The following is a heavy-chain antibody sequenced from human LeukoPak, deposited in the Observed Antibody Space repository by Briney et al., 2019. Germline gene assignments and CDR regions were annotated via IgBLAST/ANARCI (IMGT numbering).Heavy chain of an antibody. J-gene: IGHJ3*01. Sequence: GGSLRLSCAASGFTFSSYAMHWVRQAPGKGLEWVAVISYDGSNKYYADSVKGRFTISRDNSKNTLYLQMNSLRAEDTAVYYCAKFFTGEYVRAFDVWGQGPMVTVSS. CDR2: ISYDGSNK. D-gene: IGHD3-10*02. V-gene: IGHV3-30*18. CDR3: AKFFTGEYVRAFDV. CDR1: GFTFSSYA.